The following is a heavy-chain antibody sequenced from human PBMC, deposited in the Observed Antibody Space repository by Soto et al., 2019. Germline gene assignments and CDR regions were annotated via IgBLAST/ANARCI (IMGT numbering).Heavy chain of an antibody. J-gene: IGHJ6*01. V-gene: IGHV3-15*01. CDR3: STDIGLYGLEL. D-gene: IGHD2-15*01. CDR1: RFSFTNAW. Sequence: EVQLVESGGGFVQPGGSLRLSCVASRFSFTNAWMSWVRQAPGKGPEWVGRIKSKTDGGTADYAAPVKGRFTISSDDSKKTLYLHMDSLKTEHTALYHCSTDIGLYGLELGGQGNTVTLSS. CDR2: IKSKTDGGTA.